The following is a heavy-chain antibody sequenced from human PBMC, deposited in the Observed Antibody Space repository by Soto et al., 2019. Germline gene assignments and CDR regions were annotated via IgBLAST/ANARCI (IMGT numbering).Heavy chain of an antibody. J-gene: IGHJ3*01. Sequence: EVQLVESGGGLVQPGRSLRLSCVASGFTFDDYGLHWVRQTPEKGLEWVSSITWNSGSVFYADSVKGRFTISRDNAKNSLYLQMNGLRVEDTAIYYCAKDNRRDVNDAFNFWGQGTMVTVS. CDR2: ITWNSGSV. D-gene: IGHD3-16*02. CDR3: AKDNRRDVNDAFNF. V-gene: IGHV3-9*01. CDR1: GFTFDDYG.